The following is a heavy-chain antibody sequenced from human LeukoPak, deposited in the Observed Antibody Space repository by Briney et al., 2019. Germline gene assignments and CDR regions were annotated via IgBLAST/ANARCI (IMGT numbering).Heavy chain of an antibody. CDR2: IYSGGST. V-gene: IGHV3-53*01. CDR3: ASDRPATYYYDSSGYLYY. Sequence: GGSLRLSCAASGFTVSSNYMSWVRQAPGKGLEWVSVIYSGGSTYYADSVKGRFTISRDNSKNTLYPQMNSLRAEDTAVYYCASDRPATYYYDSSGYLYYWGQGTLVTVSS. D-gene: IGHD3-22*01. J-gene: IGHJ4*02. CDR1: GFTVSSNY.